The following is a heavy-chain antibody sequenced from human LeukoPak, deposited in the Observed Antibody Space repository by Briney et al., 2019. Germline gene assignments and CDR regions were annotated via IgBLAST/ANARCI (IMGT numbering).Heavy chain of an antibody. CDR1: GGSISSYY. CDR2: IYYSGST. D-gene: IGHD3-22*01. CDR3: AKNYDSSGYTTFAY. Sequence: SETLSLTCTVSGGSISSYYWSWLRQPPGKGLEWIGYIYYSGSTNYNPSLKSRVTISQDTSKNQFSLKLSSVTAADTAVYYCAKNYDSSGYTTFAYWGRGTLVTVSS. V-gene: IGHV4-59*01. J-gene: IGHJ4*02.